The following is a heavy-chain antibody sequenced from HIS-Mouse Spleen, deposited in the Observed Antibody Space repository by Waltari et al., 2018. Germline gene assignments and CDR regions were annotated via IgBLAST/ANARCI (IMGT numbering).Heavy chain of an antibody. CDR3: AREIPYSSSWYDWYFDL. V-gene: IGHV4-39*07. CDR2: IYYSGST. J-gene: IGHJ2*01. D-gene: IGHD6-13*01. CDR1: GGSISSSSYY. Sequence: QLQLQESGPGLVKPSETLSLTCTVSGGSISSSSYYWGWIRQPPGKGLEWIGSIYYSGSTDSNPSRKSRVTISVDTSKNQCSLKLSSVTAADTAVYYCAREIPYSSSWYDWYFDLWGRGTLVTVSS.